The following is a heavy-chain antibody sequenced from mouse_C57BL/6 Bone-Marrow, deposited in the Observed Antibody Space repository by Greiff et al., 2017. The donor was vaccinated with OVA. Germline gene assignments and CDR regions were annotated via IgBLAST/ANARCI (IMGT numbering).Heavy chain of an antibody. CDR3: APSYGSSYEYYAMDY. Sequence: EVQLVESGGGLVQPKGSLKLSCAASGFSFNTYAMNWVRQAPGKGLEWVARIRSKSNNYATYYADSVKDRFTISRDDSESMLYLQMNNLKTEDTAMYYCAPSYGSSYEYYAMDYWGQGTSVTVSS. V-gene: IGHV10-1*01. D-gene: IGHD1-1*01. CDR2: IRSKSNNYAT. CDR1: GFSFNTYA. J-gene: IGHJ4*01.